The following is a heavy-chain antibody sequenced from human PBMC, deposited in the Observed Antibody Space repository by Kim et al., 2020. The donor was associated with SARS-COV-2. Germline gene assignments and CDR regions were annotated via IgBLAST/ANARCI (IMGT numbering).Heavy chain of an antibody. J-gene: IGHJ4*02. D-gene: IGHD3-10*01. Sequence: SETLSLTCAVYGGSFSGYYWSWIRQPPGKGLEWIGEINHSGSTNYNPSLKSRVTISVDTSKNQFSLKLSSVTAADTAVYYCARATTYYGSGNYFDYWGQGTLVTVSS. CDR2: INHSGST. V-gene: IGHV4-34*01. CDR1: GGSFSGYY. CDR3: ARATTYYGSGNYFDY.